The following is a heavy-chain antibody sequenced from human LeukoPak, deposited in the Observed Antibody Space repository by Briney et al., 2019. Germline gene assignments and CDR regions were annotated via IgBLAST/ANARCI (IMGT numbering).Heavy chain of an antibody. V-gene: IGHV4-59*12. CDR1: GGSISSYY. J-gene: IGHJ4*02. CDR3: ARGLSGYASSLDY. D-gene: IGHD6-6*01. CDR2: IYYSGST. Sequence: SETLSLTCTVSGGSISSYYWSRIRQPPGKGLEWIGNIYYSGSTNYNPSLKSRVTISVDTSENQFSLKLSSVTAADTAVYYCARGLSGYASSLDYWGQGTLVTVSA.